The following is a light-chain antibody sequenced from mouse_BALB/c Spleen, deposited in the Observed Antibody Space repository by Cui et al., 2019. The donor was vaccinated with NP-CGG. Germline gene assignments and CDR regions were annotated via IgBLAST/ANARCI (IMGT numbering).Light chain of an antibody. J-gene: IGLJ1*01. V-gene: IGLV1*01. CDR1: IGAVTTSNY. CDR2: GTN. CDR3: ALWYSNHWV. Sequence: QVVLTHVPAPTTSPGETVTLTCRSSIGAVTTSNYANWVQEKPDHLFTGLIGGTNNRAPGVPARFSGSLIGDKAALTITGAQTEDEAIYFCALWYSNHWVFGGGTKLTVL.